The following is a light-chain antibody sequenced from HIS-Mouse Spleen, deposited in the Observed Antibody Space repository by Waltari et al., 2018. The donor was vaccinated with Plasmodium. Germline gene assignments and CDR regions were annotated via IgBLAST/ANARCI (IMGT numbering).Light chain of an antibody. CDR2: EES. J-gene: IGLJ3*02. V-gene: IGLV3-10*01. CDR3: YSTDSSGNHRV. Sequence: SYELTQPPSVSVSPGQTARIPCPGDALPNKSAYWYQQKSGQAPVLVIYEESKRPPGIPERFSGSSSGTMATLTISGAQVEDEADYYCYSTDSSGNHRVFGGGTKLTVL. CDR1: ALPNKS.